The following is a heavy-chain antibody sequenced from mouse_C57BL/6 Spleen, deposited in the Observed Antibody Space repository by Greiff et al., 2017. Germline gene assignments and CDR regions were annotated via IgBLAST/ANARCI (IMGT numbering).Heavy chain of an antibody. CDR2: IYWDDDK. CDR3: ARRAEGDGPFAY. V-gene: IGHV8-12*01. J-gene: IGHJ3*01. D-gene: IGHD2-3*01. CDR1: GFSLSTSGMG. Sequence: QVTLKVCGPGILQSSQTLSLTCSFSGFSLSTSGMGVSWIRQPSGKGLEWLAHIYWDDDKRYNPSLKSRLTISKDTSRNQVFLKITSVDTADTATYYCARRAEGDGPFAYWGQGTLVTVSA.